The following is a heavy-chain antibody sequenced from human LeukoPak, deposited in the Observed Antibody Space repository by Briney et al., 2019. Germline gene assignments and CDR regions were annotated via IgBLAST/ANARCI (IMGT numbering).Heavy chain of an antibody. CDR3: ASETSEIWFGESLFDY. D-gene: IGHD3-10*01. V-gene: IGHV3-23*01. J-gene: IGHJ4*02. Sequence: GGPLRLSCAASGFTFSSYAMSWVRQSPGKGLDWVSAISGSGGSTYYADSVKGRFTISRDNSKNTLYLQMNSLRAEDTAVYYCASETSEIWFGESLFDYWGQGTLVTVSS. CDR2: ISGSGGST. CDR1: GFTFSSYA.